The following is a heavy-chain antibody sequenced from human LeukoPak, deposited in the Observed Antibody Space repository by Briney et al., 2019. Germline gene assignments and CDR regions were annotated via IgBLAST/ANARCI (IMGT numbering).Heavy chain of an antibody. CDR2: IHFSGSA. CDR3: ARDIREVGATHYFDY. J-gene: IGHJ4*02. V-gene: IGHV4-59*01. CDR1: GGSITSYY. D-gene: IGHD1-26*01. Sequence: SDTLSLTCTVSGGSITSYYWSWIRQPPGEGLEYIGQIHFSGSANYNPSLESRVAMSLDASKNLFSLKVSSVTAADTAIYYCARDIREVGATHYFDYWGQGSLVTVSS.